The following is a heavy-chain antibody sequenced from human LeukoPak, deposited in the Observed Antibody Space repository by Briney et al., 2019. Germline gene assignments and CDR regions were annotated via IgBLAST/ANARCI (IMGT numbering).Heavy chain of an antibody. CDR3: ARGHYYGSGSYHQSNWFDP. J-gene: IGHJ5*02. CDR1: GFTFSSYS. CDR2: ISSSSSYI. Sequence: PGGSLRLSCAASGFTFSSYSMNWVRQAPGKGLEWVSSISSSSSYIYYADSVKGRFTISRDNAKNSLYLQMNSLRAEDTAVYYCARGHYYGSGSYHQSNWFDPWGQGTLVTVSS. V-gene: IGHV3-21*01. D-gene: IGHD3-10*01.